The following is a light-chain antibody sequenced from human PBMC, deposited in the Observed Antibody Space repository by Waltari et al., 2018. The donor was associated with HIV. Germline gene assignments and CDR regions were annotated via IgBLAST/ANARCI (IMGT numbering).Light chain of an antibody. CDR1: QSVLYSSNNKNY. CDR2: WAS. CDR3: QQYYSTLT. V-gene: IGKV4-1*01. Sequence: DIVMTQSPDSLAVSLGERATINCKSSQSVLYSSNNKNYLAWYQQKPGQPPKLLISWASTRESGVPDRFSGSGSGTDFTPTISSLQAEDVAVYYCQQYYSTLTFGGGTKVEIK. J-gene: IGKJ4*01.